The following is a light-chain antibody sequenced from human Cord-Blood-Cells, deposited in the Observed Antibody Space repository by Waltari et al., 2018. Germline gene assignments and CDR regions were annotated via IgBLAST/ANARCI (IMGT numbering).Light chain of an antibody. CDR3: SSYTSSSTWV. J-gene: IGLJ3*02. CDR1: SSDGGGHKY. V-gene: IGLV2-14*03. CDR2: DVS. Sequence: QSALTQPPSVSGSPGQSLPISCTGTSSDGGGHKYVFWYQHHTGQASNLMIYDVSNRPSGVSNRSSGSKSGNTASLTISGLQAEDDADDYCSSYTSSSTWVCGGETKLTVL.